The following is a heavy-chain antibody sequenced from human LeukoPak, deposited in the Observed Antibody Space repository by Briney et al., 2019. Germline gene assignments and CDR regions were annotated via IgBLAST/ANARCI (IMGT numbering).Heavy chain of an antibody. V-gene: IGHV3-23*01. J-gene: IGHJ4*02. CDR3: AKDLGGSYPYYFDY. D-gene: IGHD1-26*01. CDR2: ISGSGGST. Sequence: GGSLRLSCAASGFTFSSYAMSWVRQGPGKGLEWVSAISGSGGSTYYADSVKGRFTISRDNSKNTLYLQMNSLRAEDTAVYYGAKDLGGSYPYYFDYWGQGTLVTVSS. CDR1: GFTFSSYA.